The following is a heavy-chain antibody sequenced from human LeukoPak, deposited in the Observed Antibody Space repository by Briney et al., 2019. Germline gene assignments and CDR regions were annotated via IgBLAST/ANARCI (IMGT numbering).Heavy chain of an antibody. Sequence: GESLKISCKGSGYSFTSYWIGWVRQMPGKGLEWMGIIYPGDSDTRYSPSFQGQVTISADKSISTAYLQWSSLKASDTAMYYCARLPIGEFLEWLFHYFDYWGQGTLVTVSS. D-gene: IGHD3-3*01. J-gene: IGHJ4*02. CDR1: GYSFTSYW. V-gene: IGHV5-51*01. CDR3: ARLPIGEFLEWLFHYFDY. CDR2: IYPGDSDT.